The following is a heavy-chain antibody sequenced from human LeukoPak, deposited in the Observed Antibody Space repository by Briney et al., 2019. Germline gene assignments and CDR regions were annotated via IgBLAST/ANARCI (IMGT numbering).Heavy chain of an antibody. CDR1: GGSLSSNY. V-gene: IGHV4-59*12. Sequence: SETLSLTCTVSGGSLSSNYWNWIRQPPGKGLEWIGYIFHSGSTYYNASLKSRVTISVDRSKNQFSLKLSSVTAADTAVYYCARERLGSSWRSDYYYYGMDVWGQGTTVTVSS. D-gene: IGHD6-13*01. CDR2: IFHSGST. J-gene: IGHJ6*02. CDR3: ARERLGSSWRSDYYYYGMDV.